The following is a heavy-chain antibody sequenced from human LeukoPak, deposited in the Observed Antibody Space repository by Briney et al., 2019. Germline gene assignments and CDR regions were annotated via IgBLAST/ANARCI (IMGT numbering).Heavy chain of an antibody. CDR3: ARDPGEYSFDY. J-gene: IGHJ4*02. V-gene: IGHV4-59*01. CDR2: IYYSGST. D-gene: IGHD3-10*01. Sequence: TASETLSLTCTVSGGSISSYYWSWIRQPPGKGLEWIGYIYYSGSTNYNPSLKSRVTISVDTSKNQFSLKLSSVTAADTAVYYYARDPGEYSFDYWGQGTLVTVSS. CDR1: GGSISSYY.